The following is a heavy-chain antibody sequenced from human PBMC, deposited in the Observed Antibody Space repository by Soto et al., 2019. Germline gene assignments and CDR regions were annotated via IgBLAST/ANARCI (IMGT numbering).Heavy chain of an antibody. Sequence: QVQLVESGGGVVQPGRSLRLSCAASGFTFSSYAMHWVRQAPGKGLEWVAVISYDGSNKYYADSVKGRFTISRDNSKNPLYLQMNSLGAEDTAVYYCARDRPYCTNGVCYYFDYWGQGTLVTVSS. J-gene: IGHJ4*02. CDR3: ARDRPYCTNGVCYYFDY. D-gene: IGHD2-8*01. CDR2: ISYDGSNK. CDR1: GFTFSSYA. V-gene: IGHV3-30-3*01.